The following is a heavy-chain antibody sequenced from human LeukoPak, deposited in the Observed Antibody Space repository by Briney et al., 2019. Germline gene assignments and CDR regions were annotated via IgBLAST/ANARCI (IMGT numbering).Heavy chain of an antibody. CDR2: ISGSGGST. J-gene: IGHJ4*02. CDR1: GFTFSSYA. CDR3: AKDVIEELLWFGEVDY. D-gene: IGHD3-10*01. V-gene: IGHV3-23*01. Sequence: PGGSLRLSCAASGFTFSSYARSWVRQAPGKGLEWVSAISGSGGSTYYADSVKGRFTISRDNSKNTLYLQMNSLRAEDTAVYYCAKDVIEELLWFGEVDYWGQGTLVTVSS.